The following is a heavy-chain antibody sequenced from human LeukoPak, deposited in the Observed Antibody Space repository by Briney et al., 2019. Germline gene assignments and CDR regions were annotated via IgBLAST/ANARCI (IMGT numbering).Heavy chain of an antibody. Sequence: SETLSLTCAVYGGSLTGYYWSWIPEPPGRGGGWSGEIKHSGSTNYSRSLKSRFTISVDTSKTQFSLKLSSVTAADTAVYYCARGYCSSSSCYGNWFDPWGQGTLVTVSS. CDR1: GGSLTGYY. J-gene: IGHJ5*02. V-gene: IGHV4-34*01. CDR2: IKHSGST. D-gene: IGHD2-2*01. CDR3: ARGYCSSSSCYGNWFDP.